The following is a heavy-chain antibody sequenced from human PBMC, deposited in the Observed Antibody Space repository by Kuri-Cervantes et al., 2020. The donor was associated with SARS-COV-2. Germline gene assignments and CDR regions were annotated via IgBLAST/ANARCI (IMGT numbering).Heavy chain of an antibody. CDR1: GGSFSGYY. CDR2: INHNGST. J-gene: IGHJ6*03. CDR3: AREGWDYSNFDYMDV. D-gene: IGHD4-11*01. V-gene: IGHV4-34*01. Sequence: SQTLSLTCAVYGGSFSGYYWSWIRQPPGKGLEWIGEINHNGSTNYNPSLKSRVTISVDTSKNQFSLKLSSVTAADTAVYYCAREGWDYSNFDYMDVWGKGTTVTVSS.